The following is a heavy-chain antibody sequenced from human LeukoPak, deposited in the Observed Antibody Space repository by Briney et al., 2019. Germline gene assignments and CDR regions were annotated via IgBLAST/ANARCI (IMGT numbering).Heavy chain of an antibody. CDR2: IKQDGSEK. CDR1: GFTFGSYW. V-gene: IGHV3-7*03. Sequence: GGSLRLSCAASGFTFGSYWMSWVRQAPGKGLEWVANIKQDGSEKDYVDSVKGRFTISRDNAENSLSLQMNSLRAEDTAVYYRASAGGDSRSPLPFYYWGQGTLVTVSS. D-gene: IGHD6-6*01. CDR3: ASAGGDSRSPLPFYY. J-gene: IGHJ4*02.